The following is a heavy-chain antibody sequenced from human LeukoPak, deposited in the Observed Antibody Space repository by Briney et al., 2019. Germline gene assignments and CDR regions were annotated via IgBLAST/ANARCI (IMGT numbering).Heavy chain of an antibody. CDR2: SYHSGST. V-gene: IGHV4-4*02. CDR3: ARVSSGSYYFDS. J-gene: IGHJ4*02. CDR1: GGSISRSNW. D-gene: IGHD1-26*01. Sequence: SGTLSLTCAISGGSISRSNWRSWVRHPPGNGLECSGESYHSGSTNYSPSLKSLVTLSVDKSKNQFSLKVTSVTAADTAVYYCARVSSGSYYFDSWGQGTLVTVSS.